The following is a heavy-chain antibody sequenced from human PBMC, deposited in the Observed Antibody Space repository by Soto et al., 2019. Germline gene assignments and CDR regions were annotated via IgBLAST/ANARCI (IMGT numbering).Heavy chain of an antibody. CDR3: AREGSVGAFDI. V-gene: IGHV3-7*01. CDR1: GITFSNYW. CDR2: IKQDGSEK. Sequence: QPGGSLRLSCAASGITFSNYWMSWVRQAPGKGLEWVANIKQDGSEKYYVDSLKGRFTISRDNAKNSLYLQMSSLRAEDTAVYYCAREGSVGAFDIWGQGTMVTVSS. D-gene: IGHD1-26*01. J-gene: IGHJ3*02.